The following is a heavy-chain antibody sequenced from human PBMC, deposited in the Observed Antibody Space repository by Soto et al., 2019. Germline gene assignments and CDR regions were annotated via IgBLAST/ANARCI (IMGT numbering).Heavy chain of an antibody. CDR1: GFTFSSYG. J-gene: IGHJ4*02. CDR2: IWYDGSNK. V-gene: IGHV3-33*01. D-gene: IGHD1-26*01. Sequence: QVQLGESGGGVVQPGRSLRLACAASGFTFSSYGMHWVRQAPGKGLEWVAVIWYDGSNKYYADSVKVRFTISRDNSKNTLYLQMSSLRAEDTAVYYCASDQSGAHDYWGQGTLVTGSS. CDR3: ASDQSGAHDY.